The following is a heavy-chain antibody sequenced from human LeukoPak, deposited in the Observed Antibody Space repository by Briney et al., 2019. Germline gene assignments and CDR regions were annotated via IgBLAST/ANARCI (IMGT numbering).Heavy chain of an antibody. D-gene: IGHD3-3*01. V-gene: IGHV1-69*13. CDR2: IIPIFGTA. CDR3: AISIDFWSGTRPYYYYYYGMDV. Sequence: GASVKVSCKASGSTFSSYAISWVRQAPGQGLEWMGGIIPIFGTANYAQKFQGRVTITADESTSTAYMELSSLRSEDTAVYYCAISIDFWSGTRPYYYYYYGMDVWGQGTTVTVSS. J-gene: IGHJ6*02. CDR1: GSTFSSYA.